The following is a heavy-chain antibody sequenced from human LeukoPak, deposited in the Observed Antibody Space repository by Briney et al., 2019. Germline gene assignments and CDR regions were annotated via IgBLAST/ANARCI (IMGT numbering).Heavy chain of an antibody. J-gene: IGHJ3*02. CDR2: ISSNGGST. CDR1: GFTFSSYA. CDR3: ARAGTHDAFDI. V-gene: IGHV3-64*01. Sequence: PGGALRLSCAASGFTFSSYAMHWGRQAPGKGLEYVSAISSNGGSTYYANSVKGRFTISRDNSKNTLYLQMGSLRAEDMAVYYCARAGTHDAFDIWGQGTMVTVSS.